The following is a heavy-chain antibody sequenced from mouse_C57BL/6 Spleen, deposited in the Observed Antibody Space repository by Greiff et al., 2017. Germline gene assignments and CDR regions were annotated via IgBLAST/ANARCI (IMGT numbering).Heavy chain of an antibody. J-gene: IGHJ1*03. CDR3: ASHYYGSSYWYFDV. CDR1: GYTFTSYW. Sequence: QVQLQHPGAELVRPGTSVKLSCKASGYTFTSYWMHWVKQRPGQGLEWIGVIDPSDSYTNYNQKFKGKATLTVDTSSSTAYMQLSSLTSEDSAVYYCASHYYGSSYWYFDVWGTGTTVTVSS. V-gene: IGHV1-59*01. D-gene: IGHD1-1*01. CDR2: IDPSDSYT.